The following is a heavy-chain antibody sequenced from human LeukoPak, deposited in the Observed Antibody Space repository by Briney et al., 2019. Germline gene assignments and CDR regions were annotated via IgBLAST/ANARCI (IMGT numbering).Heavy chain of an antibody. V-gene: IGHV4-61*02. Sequence: TLSLTCTVSGGSISSGSYYWSWIRQPAGKGLEWIGRIYTSGSTNYDPSLKSRVTISVDTSKNQFSLKLSSVTAADTAVYYCARVFHPRWGSYGSDYMDVWGKGTTVTVSS. CDR1: GGSISSGSYY. D-gene: IGHD3-10*01. CDR2: IYTSGST. J-gene: IGHJ6*03. CDR3: ARVFHPRWGSYGSDYMDV.